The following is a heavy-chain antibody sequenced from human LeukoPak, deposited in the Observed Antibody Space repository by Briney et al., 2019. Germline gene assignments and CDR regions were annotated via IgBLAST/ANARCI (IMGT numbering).Heavy chain of an antibody. CDR2: IYYSGNT. D-gene: IGHD6-13*01. CDR1: GGAISSYNYY. J-gene: IGHJ2*01. CDR3: ARVYYSSSYDYWYFNL. Sequence: PSETLSLTCTVSGGAISSYNYYWTWIRQPPGKGLEWIGYIYYSGNTNYNPSLKSRLTISIDTSKNQFSLKLSSVTAADTAVYYCARVYYSSSYDYWYFNLWGRGTLVTVSS. V-gene: IGHV4-61*01.